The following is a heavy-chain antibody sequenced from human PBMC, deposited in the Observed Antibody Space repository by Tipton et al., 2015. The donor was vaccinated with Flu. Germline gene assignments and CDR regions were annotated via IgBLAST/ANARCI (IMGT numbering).Heavy chain of an antibody. Sequence: SLRLSCAASGFTFSSYAMNWVRQAPGKGPEWVSVISGRGERTYYADSVKGRFTISRDTYKNTLYLQMNSLRAEDTAIYYCTRGNIADIPAAPYYWGQGTLVTVSS. CDR1: GFTFSSYA. V-gene: IGHV3-23*01. CDR3: TRGNIADIPAAPYY. J-gene: IGHJ4*02. D-gene: IGHD2-2*01. CDR2: ISGRGERT.